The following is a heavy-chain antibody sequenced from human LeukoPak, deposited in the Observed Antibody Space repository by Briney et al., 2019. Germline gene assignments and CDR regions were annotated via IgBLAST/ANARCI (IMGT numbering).Heavy chain of an antibody. CDR1: GFPFDVYA. V-gene: IGHV3-9*03. CDR3: AKGTMVRGVISGFDY. D-gene: IGHD3-10*01. CDR2: ISWNSGSI. J-gene: IGHJ4*02. Sequence: GRSLRLSCAASGFPFDVYAMHWVRQAPGKGLEWVSGISWNSGSIGYADSVKGRFTISRDNAKNSLYLQMNSLRAEDMALYYCAKGTMVRGVISGFDYWGQGTLVTVSS.